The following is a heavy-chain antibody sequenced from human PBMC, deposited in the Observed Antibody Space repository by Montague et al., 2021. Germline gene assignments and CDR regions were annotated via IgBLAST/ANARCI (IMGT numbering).Heavy chain of an antibody. Sequence: SETLSLTCTVSSGSIFHAYWSWVRQPPGKGLEWLGSMFYGGGTTNNPSLKSRVTMSIDTSTNQFSLKLRFMTAADTAVYYCAKQDYFVSGTSYKGFDPWGQGTLVTVSS. D-gene: IGHD3-10*01. V-gene: IGHV4-59*08. CDR1: SGSIFHAY. CDR2: MFYGGGT. J-gene: IGHJ5*02. CDR3: AKQDYFVSGTSYKGFDP.